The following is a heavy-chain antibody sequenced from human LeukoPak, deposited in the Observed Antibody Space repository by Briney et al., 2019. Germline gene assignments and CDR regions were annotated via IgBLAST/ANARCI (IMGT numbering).Heavy chain of an antibody. D-gene: IGHD3-16*01. CDR2: IKQDGSEK. J-gene: IGHJ4*02. CDR1: GFTFSSYW. V-gene: IGHV3-7*01. Sequence: GGSLRLSCAASGFTFSSYWMSWVRQAPGKGPEWVANIKQDGSEKNYVGSVKGRFTISRGNAKKSLYLQMNSLRAEDAAVYYCARDLPMGSFWGQGTLVTVSS. CDR3: ARDLPMGSF.